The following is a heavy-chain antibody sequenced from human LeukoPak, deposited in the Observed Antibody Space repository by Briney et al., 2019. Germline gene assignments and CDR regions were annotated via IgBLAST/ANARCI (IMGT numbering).Heavy chain of an antibody. D-gene: IGHD3/OR15-3a*01. V-gene: IGHV4-61*02. CDR1: GYSISSGYY. J-gene: IGHJ5*02. CDR2: IYTSGNT. CDR3: ARGECDMDCPMYDSFDP. Sequence: SETLSLTCTVSGYSISSGYYWTWIRQPAGKGLEWIGRIYTSGNTNYNSALKSRATISLETSKNQFSLRLSSVTAADTALYYCARGECDMDCPMYDSFDPWGRGTLVTVSS.